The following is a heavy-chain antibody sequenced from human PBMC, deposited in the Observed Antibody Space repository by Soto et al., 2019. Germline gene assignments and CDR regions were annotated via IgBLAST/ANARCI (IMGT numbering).Heavy chain of an antibody. CDR3: AKDGIQTVTFDY. CDR2: VSGNGDVT. V-gene: IGHV3-23*01. Sequence: EVQLSESGGGLAQHGGSLRLSCEGSGFTFSDFAISWIRQAPGKGLEWVSVVSGNGDVTRYADSVKGRFATSRDNSKNTMFLQMNSLTAEDTAIYYCAKDGIQTVTFDYWGRGTLVTVSS. D-gene: IGHD4-17*01. J-gene: IGHJ4*01. CDR1: GFTFSDFA.